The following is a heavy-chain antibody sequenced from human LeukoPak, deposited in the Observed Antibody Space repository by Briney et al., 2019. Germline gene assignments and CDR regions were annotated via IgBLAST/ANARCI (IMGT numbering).Heavy chain of an antibody. J-gene: IGHJ6*02. D-gene: IGHD5-18*01. CDR1: GGSISSYY. Sequence: SETLSLTCTVSGGSISSYYWSWIQQPAGKGLEWIGRIYTSGSTNYNPSLKSRVTMSVDTSKNQFSLKLSSVTAADTAVYYCARGLLWLPDYYYYGMDVWGQGTTVTVSS. CDR3: ARGLLWLPDYYYYGMDV. CDR2: IYTSGST. V-gene: IGHV4-4*07.